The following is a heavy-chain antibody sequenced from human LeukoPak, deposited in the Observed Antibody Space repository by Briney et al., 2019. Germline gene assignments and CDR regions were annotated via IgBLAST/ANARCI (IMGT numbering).Heavy chain of an antibody. CDR3: ARVNRLAARPGGYNY. Sequence: ASVKVSCKASGYTFTGYYMHWVRQAPGQGLEWMGWIYPNSGGTNYAQKFQGRVTMTRDTSISTAYMELSRLRSDDTAVYYCARVNRLAARPGGYNYWGQGTLVTVSS. J-gene: IGHJ4*02. D-gene: IGHD6-6*01. CDR1: GYTFTGYY. CDR2: IYPNSGGT. V-gene: IGHV1-2*02.